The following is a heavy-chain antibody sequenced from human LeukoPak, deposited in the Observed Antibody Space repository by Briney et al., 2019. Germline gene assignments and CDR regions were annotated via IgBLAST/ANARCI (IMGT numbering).Heavy chain of an antibody. J-gene: IGHJ5*02. CDR3: ARYCTNGVCYTASIDP. Sequence: SETLSLTCTVSGGSISSSSYYWGWIRQPPGKGLEWIGSIYYSGSTYYNPSLKSRVTISVDTSKNQFSLKLSSVTAADTAVYYCARYCTNGVCYTASIDPWGQGTLVTVSS. CDR2: IYYSGST. D-gene: IGHD2-8*01. CDR1: GGSISSSSYY. V-gene: IGHV4-39*07.